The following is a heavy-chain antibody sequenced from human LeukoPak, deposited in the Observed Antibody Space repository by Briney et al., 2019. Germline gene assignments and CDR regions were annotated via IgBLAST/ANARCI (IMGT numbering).Heavy chain of an antibody. D-gene: IGHD2-2*01. V-gene: IGHV3-23*01. CDR1: GFTFSSYA. CDR3: AKSVCKWSTSCYGFDY. J-gene: IGHJ4*02. CDR2: ISGSGGST. Sequence: GGSPRLSCTASGFTFSSYAMSWVRQAPGKGLEWVSAISGSGGSTYYADSVKGRFTISRDNSKNTLYLQMNSLRAEDTAVYYCAKSVCKWSTSCYGFDYWGQGTLVTVSS.